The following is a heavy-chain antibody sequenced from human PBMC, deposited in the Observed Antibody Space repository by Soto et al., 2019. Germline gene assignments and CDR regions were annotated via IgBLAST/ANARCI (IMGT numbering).Heavy chain of an antibody. CDR3: ARVLTYSSSSEFRY. D-gene: IGHD6-6*01. V-gene: IGHV3-30-3*01. CDR2: ISYDGSNK. CDR1: GFTFSSYA. Sequence: GGSLRLSCAASGFTFSSYAMHWVRQAPGKGLEWVAVISYDGSNKYYADSVKGRFTISRDNSKNTRYLQMNSLRAEDTAVYYCARVLTYSSSSEFRYWGQGTLVTVSS. J-gene: IGHJ4*02.